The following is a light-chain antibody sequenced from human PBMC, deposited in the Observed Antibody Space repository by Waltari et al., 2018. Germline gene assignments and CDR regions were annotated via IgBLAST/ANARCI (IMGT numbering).Light chain of an antibody. CDR1: SSDVGGYNY. Sequence: QSALTQPASVSGSPGQSITISCTGTSSDVGGYNYVSWYQHHPGQAPNLMIYDVSKRPSGVSNRFSGSKAGNTASLTISGLQAEDEADYYCSSYTSSSVFGTGTKVTVL. J-gene: IGLJ1*01. V-gene: IGLV2-14*03. CDR3: SSYTSSSV. CDR2: DVS.